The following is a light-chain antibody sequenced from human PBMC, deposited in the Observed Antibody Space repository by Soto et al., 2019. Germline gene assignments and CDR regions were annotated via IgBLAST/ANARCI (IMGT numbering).Light chain of an antibody. Sequence: QSVLSQPASKSGSPGQSITISCTGTSSDVVGYNYVSWYQQHPGKAPKLMIFDVSNRPSGVSNRFSGSKSGNTASLTISGLQAEDEADYYCSSYTSSSTLEFVFGTGTKVTVL. CDR3: SSYTSSSTLEFV. J-gene: IGLJ1*01. CDR1: SSDVVGYNY. CDR2: DVS. V-gene: IGLV2-14*01.